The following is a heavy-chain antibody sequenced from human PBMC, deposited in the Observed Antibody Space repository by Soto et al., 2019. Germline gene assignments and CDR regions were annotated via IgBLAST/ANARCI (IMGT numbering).Heavy chain of an antibody. CDR2: IYDNGTT. J-gene: IGHJ6*02. Sequence: SLRLSCAASGLTVSNAYMAWVRQAPGMGLEWVSVIYDNGTTYYADSVKGRFTISRDTSTNTLSLQMDSLRAEDTAVYYCVRPLPSGRNYGLDVWGQGTTVTVSS. D-gene: IGHD3-10*01. CDR1: GLTVSNAY. V-gene: IGHV3-53*01. CDR3: VRPLPSGRNYGLDV.